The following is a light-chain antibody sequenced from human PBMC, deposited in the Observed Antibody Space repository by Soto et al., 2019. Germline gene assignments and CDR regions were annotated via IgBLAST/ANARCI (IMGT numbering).Light chain of an antibody. J-gene: IGKJ1*01. CDR2: VAS. Sequence: DIQMTESPSSLSASVGARVTITCRASQSLSNYLNWYQHKPGKPPKLLIYVASRLQSGVPSRFSGSGSGRDFTLTISSLQPEDFATYYCQQSYSIPWTLGQGTKVDFK. V-gene: IGKV1-39*01. CDR3: QQSYSIPWT. CDR1: QSLSNY.